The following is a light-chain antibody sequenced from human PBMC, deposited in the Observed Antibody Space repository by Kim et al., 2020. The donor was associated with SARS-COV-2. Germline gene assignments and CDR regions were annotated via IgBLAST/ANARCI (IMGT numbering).Light chain of an antibody. J-gene: IGKJ2*01. CDR1: QSIGTS. CDR2: KAS. Sequence: LAGFVGDKLTISCQASQSIGTSLAWFQQESGKTPKVLIYKASSLESGVPARFSGSGSGTEFTLTISSLQPDDFATYYCHQYYRYSTFGQGTKLEI. V-gene: IGKV1-5*03. CDR3: HQYYRYST.